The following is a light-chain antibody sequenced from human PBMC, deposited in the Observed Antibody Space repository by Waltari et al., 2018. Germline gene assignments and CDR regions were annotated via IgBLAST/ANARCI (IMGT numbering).Light chain of an antibody. CDR1: QSISKW. Sequence: DIQMTQHPSTLSASVVDRVVVTCRASQSISKWLAWYQQKPGKAPNLLIYNASTLESGVPSRFSGSGSGTDFTLTISSLQPDDFATYYCQQYNSYSLLTFGGGTKIEIK. V-gene: IGKV1-5*03. J-gene: IGKJ4*01. CDR2: NAS. CDR3: QQYNSYSLLT.